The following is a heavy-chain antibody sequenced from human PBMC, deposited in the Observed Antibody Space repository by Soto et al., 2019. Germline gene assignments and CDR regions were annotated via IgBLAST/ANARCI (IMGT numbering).Heavy chain of an antibody. CDR1: GASIRSSSHY. Sequence: SETLSLTCTVSGASIRSSSHYWGWIRQPPGKGLEWIGSMHYSGNSYDNLSLKSRVTISVDTSKNQFSLRLSSVTAADTAVYYCVGQSSDVLAGSVNWFDPWGQGTLVTVSS. V-gene: IGHV4-39*01. D-gene: IGHD3-9*01. CDR3: VGQSSDVLAGSVNWFDP. CDR2: MHYSGNS. J-gene: IGHJ5*02.